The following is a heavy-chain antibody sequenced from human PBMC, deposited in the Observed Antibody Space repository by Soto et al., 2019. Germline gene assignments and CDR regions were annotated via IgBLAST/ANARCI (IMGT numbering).Heavy chain of an antibody. CDR2: IFYTGST. CDR3: ARDRVRRDNKPYGMDV. J-gene: IGHJ6*02. CDR1: GDSFSSGGYY. D-gene: IGHD2-21*01. Sequence: PSETLSLTCTVSGDSFSSGGYYWTWIRQHPGKGLEWIGNIFYTGSTNYNPSLKSRVSISVDTSKNQFSLKLTSVTAADTAIYYCARDRVRRDNKPYGMDVWGQGTTVTVS. V-gene: IGHV4-31*03.